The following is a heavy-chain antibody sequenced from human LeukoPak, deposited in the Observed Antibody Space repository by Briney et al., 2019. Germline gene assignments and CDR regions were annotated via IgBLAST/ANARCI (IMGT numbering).Heavy chain of an antibody. CDR2: IYYSGST. CDR1: GGSISSSSYY. V-gene: IGHV4-31*03. Sequence: PSETLSLTCTVSGGSISSSSYYWSWIRQHPGKGLEWIGYIYYSGSTYYNPSLKSRVTISVDTSKNQFSLKLSSVTAADTAVYYCARGPPYGSGSYYKWIPRYYYYYYGMDVWGQGTTVTVSS. D-gene: IGHD3-10*01. CDR3: ARGPPYGSGSYYKWIPRYYYYYYGMDV. J-gene: IGHJ6*02.